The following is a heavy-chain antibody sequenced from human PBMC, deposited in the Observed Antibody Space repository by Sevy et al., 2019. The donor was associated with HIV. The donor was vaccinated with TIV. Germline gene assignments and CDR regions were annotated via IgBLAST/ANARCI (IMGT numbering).Heavy chain of an antibody. D-gene: IGHD3-10*01. CDR3: ARAFAGSGSYYKPRGGYYYYGMDV. CDR2: IGTAGDT. V-gene: IGHV3-13*01. CDR1: GFTFSSYD. Sequence: GGSLRLSCAASGFTFSSYDMHWVRQATGKGLEWVSDIGTAGDTYYPGSVKGRFTISRENAKNSLYLQMNSLRAGDTAVYYCARAFAGSGSYYKPRGGYYYYGMDVWGQGTTVTVSS. J-gene: IGHJ6*02.